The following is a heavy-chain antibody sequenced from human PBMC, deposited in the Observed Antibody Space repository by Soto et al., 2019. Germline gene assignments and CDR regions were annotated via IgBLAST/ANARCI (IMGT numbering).Heavy chain of an antibody. J-gene: IGHJ6*02. D-gene: IGHD2-15*01. Sequence: SVKVSCKASGGTFTSYAISWVRQAPGQGLEWMGGIIPILGTANNAQKFQGRVTITADKSTSTAYMELSSLRSEDTAVYYCASRNCNSDSCYPDYHAMDVWGQGTTVTVSS. CDR1: GGTFTSYA. CDR3: ASRNCNSDSCYPDYHAMDV. CDR2: IIPILGTA. V-gene: IGHV1-69*06.